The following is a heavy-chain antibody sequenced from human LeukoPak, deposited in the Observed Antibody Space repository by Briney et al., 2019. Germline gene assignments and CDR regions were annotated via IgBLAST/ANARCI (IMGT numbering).Heavy chain of an antibody. CDR3: VKDLTGTWSFDY. D-gene: IGHD3-9*01. Sequence: GGSLRLSCATSDVTFRDYAMTWVRQAPGKGLEWVSVISNSGDNTYYADAVKGRFTISRDNSKNALYLQLTSLRLEDTALYYCVKDLTGTWSFDYWGQGTLVTVSS. CDR2: ISNSGDNT. J-gene: IGHJ4*02. CDR1: DVTFRDYA. V-gene: IGHV3-23*01.